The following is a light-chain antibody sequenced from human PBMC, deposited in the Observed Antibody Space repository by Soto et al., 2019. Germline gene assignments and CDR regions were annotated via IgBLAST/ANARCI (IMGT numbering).Light chain of an antibody. J-gene: IGKJ1*01. CDR1: QSLLHSNGYNY. Sequence: DIVMTQSPLSLPVTPGEPASISCRSGQSLLHSNGYNYLDWYLXKPGQSPQXXIYLGSNRSSGVPDRFSGSGSGTDFTMKISRVEAEDVGVYYCMQALQTPWTFGQGTKVDIK. CDR2: LGS. CDR3: MQALQTPWT. V-gene: IGKV2-28*01.